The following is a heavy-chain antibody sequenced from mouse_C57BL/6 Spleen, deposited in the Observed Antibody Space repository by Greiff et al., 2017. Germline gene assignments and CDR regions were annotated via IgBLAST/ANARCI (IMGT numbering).Heavy chain of an antibody. CDR1: GFTFSDYG. Sequence: DVQLVESGGGLVKPGGSLKLSCAASGFTFSDYGMHWVRQAPEKGLEWVAYISSGSSTIYYADTVKGRFTISRDNAKNTLFLQITSLRSEDTSMYYCAKRVGYYLDYWGQGTTLTVSS. CDR3: AKRVGYYLDY. V-gene: IGHV5-17*01. J-gene: IGHJ2*01. D-gene: IGHD1-1*02. CDR2: ISSGSSTI.